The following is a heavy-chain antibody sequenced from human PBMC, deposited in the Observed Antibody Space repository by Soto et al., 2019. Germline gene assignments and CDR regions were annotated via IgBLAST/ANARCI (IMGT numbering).Heavy chain of an antibody. Sequence: ASVKVSCKASGYTFTSYDINWVRQATGQGLEWKGWMNPNSGNTGYAQKFQGRVTMTRNTSISTAYMELSSLRSEDTAVYYCARGGIAAAVHYYYYYMDVWGKGTTVTVSS. D-gene: IGHD6-13*01. V-gene: IGHV1-8*01. CDR2: MNPNSGNT. CDR3: ARGGIAAAVHYYYYYMDV. CDR1: GYTFTSYD. J-gene: IGHJ6*03.